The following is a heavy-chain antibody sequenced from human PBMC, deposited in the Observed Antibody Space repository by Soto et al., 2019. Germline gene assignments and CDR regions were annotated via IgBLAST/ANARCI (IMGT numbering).Heavy chain of an antibody. D-gene: IGHD6-19*01. CDR3: ASSYSSGGDAFDI. Sequence: QVQLVQSGAEVKKPGSSVKVSCKASGGTFSSYTISWVRQAPGQGLEWMGRISPILGIANYAQKFQGRVTITADKSTSTAYMELSSLRSEDTAVYYCASSYSSGGDAFDIWGQGTMVTVSS. J-gene: IGHJ3*02. CDR2: ISPILGIA. CDR1: GGTFSSYT. V-gene: IGHV1-69*02.